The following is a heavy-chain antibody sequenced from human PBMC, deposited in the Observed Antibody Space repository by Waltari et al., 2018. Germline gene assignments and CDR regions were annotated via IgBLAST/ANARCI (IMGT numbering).Heavy chain of an antibody. Sequence: QVQLQESGPGLAKPSETLSFSCTVSGGPIIPYYWSWIRQPPGKGLEWIGYVIHTGSTSYNPSLKSRVTISLDVSRNQFSLHLSSVTAADTAVYYCARHLERYWYYGMDVWGQGATVTVSS. D-gene: IGHD2-8*02. CDR2: VIHTGST. J-gene: IGHJ6*02. CDR3: ARHLERYWYYGMDV. V-gene: IGHV4-59*08. CDR1: GGPIIPYY.